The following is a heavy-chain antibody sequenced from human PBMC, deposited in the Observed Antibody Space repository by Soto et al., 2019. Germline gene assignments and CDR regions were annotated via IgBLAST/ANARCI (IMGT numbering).Heavy chain of an antibody. J-gene: IGHJ4*02. CDR1: GGSISSYY. CDR2: IYYSGRT. D-gene: IGHD5-12*01. V-gene: IGHV4-59*01. Sequence: PSETLSLTCTVTGGSISSYYCSWIRQTRGKGPEWIGYIYYSGRTTYNPAYKSRVSISVDTSMSQVALKLSSVTPAHPAVYYCARNSCYEWYFEYWGQGNLV. CDR3: ARNSCYEWYFEY.